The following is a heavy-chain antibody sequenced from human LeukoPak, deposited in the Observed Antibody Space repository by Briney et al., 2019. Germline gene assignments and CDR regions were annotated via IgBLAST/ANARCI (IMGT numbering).Heavy chain of an antibody. CDR2: IYYSGST. D-gene: IGHD2-2*01. V-gene: IGHV4-39*07. CDR1: GGSISSSSYY. CDR3: ARGDCSSTSCYYYWYFDL. J-gene: IGHJ2*01. Sequence: SETLSLTCTVSGGSISSSSYYWGWIRQPPGKGQEWIGSIYYSGSTYYNPSLKSRVTISIDTSKNQFSLKLTSVTAADTAVYYCARGDCSSTSCYYYWYFDLWGRGTLVTVSS.